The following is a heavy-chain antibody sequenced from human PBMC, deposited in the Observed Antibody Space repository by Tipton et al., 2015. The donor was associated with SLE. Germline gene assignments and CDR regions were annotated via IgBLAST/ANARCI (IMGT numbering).Heavy chain of an antibody. J-gene: IGHJ6*02. Sequence: TLSLTCTVSGGSISSYYWSWIRQPPGKGLEWIGYIFYRGSTNYNPSLKSRVTISVDTSKNQFSLKLSSATAADTAVYYCARDPGRYDFGPYGMDVWGQGTAVTVSS. V-gene: IGHV4-59*01. CDR1: GGSISSYY. D-gene: IGHD3-3*01. CDR3: ARDPGRYDFGPYGMDV. CDR2: IFYRGST.